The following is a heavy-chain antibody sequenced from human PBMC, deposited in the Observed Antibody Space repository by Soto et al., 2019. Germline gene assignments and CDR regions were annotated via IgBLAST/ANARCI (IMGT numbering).Heavy chain of an antibody. V-gene: IGHV4-30-4*01. CDR2: IYYSGST. CDR1: GGSISSGDYY. CDR3: ARAIVVVPAAIKGGIDY. J-gene: IGHJ4*02. D-gene: IGHD2-2*01. Sequence: SETLSLTCTVSGGSISSGDYYWSWIRQPPGKGLEWIGYIYYSGSTYYNPSLKSRVTISVDTSKNQFSLKLSSVTAADTAVYYCARAIVVVPAAIKGGIDYWGQGTLVTVSS.